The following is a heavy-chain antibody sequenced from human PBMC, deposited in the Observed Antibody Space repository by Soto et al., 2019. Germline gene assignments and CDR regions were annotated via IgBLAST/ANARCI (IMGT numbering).Heavy chain of an antibody. V-gene: IGHV4-4*02. CDR1: GGSISSSNW. D-gene: IGHD6-13*01. J-gene: IGHJ3*02. Sequence: PSETLSLTCAVSGGSISSSNWWSWVRQPPGKGLEWIGEIYHSGSTNYNPSLKSRVTISVDKSKNQFSLKLSSVTAADTAVYYCARVLVAAAMAAFDIWGQGTRVTVS. CDR3: ARVLVAAAMAAFDI. CDR2: IYHSGST.